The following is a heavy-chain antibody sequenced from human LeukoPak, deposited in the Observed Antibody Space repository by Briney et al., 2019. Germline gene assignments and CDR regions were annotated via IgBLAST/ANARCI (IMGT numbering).Heavy chain of an antibody. CDR1: GGSFSSYY. J-gene: IGHJ5*02. CDR2: IYYSGST. CDR3: VRWGSGWANWFDP. Sequence: PSETLSLTCAVYGGSFSSYYWSWIRQPPGKGLEWIGYIYYSGSTNYNPSLKSRVTISVDTSKNQFSLKLSSVTAADTAVYYCVRWGSGWANWFDPWGQGTLVTVSS. D-gene: IGHD6-19*01. V-gene: IGHV4-59*01.